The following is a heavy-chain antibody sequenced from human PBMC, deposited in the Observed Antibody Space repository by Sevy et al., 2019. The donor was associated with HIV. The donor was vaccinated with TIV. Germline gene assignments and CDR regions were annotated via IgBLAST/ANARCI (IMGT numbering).Heavy chain of an antibody. CDR1: GFTFSSYS. Sequence: GGSLRLSCAASGFTFSSYSMNWVRQAPGKGLEWVSYISSSSSTIYYADSVKGRFTISRDNAKNSLYLQMNSLRDEDTAMYYCARRSTSGTMGTHYYYYYMDVWGKGTTVTVSS. CDR2: ISSSSSTI. J-gene: IGHJ6*03. D-gene: IGHD6-13*01. CDR3: ARRSTSGTMGTHYYYYYMDV. V-gene: IGHV3-48*02.